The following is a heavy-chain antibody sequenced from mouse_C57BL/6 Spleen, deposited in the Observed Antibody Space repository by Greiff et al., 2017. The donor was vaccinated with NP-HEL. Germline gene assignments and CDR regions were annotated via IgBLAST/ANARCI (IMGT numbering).Heavy chain of an antibody. V-gene: IGHV14-2*01. D-gene: IGHD2-3*01. CDR1: GFNITDYY. CDR3: ARRVIYDGYYSYYAMDY. J-gene: IGHJ4*01. Sequence: VQLQQSGAELVKPGASVKLSCTASGFNITDYYMHWVKQRTEQGLEWIGRIDPEDGDTKYAPKFQGQATITADTSSNTAYLHLSSLTSEDTAVYYCARRVIYDGYYSYYAMDYWGQGTSVTVSS. CDR2: IDPEDGDT.